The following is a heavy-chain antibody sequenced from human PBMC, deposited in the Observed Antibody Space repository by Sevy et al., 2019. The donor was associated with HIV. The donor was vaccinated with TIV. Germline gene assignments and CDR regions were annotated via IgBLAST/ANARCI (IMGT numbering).Heavy chain of an antibody. V-gene: IGHV4-59*08. J-gene: IGHJ4*02. D-gene: IGHD1-26*01. CDR1: GGSITSLY. CDR2: IYYNGRS. Sequence: SETLSLTCTVSGGSITSLYWNWIRQPPGKGLEWIANIYYNGRSNYNPSLKSRVTLSLDTSKNQFSLRLSSVTAADTAMYYCAGENAWGRGYSWGQGTLVTVSS. CDR3: AGENAWGRGYS.